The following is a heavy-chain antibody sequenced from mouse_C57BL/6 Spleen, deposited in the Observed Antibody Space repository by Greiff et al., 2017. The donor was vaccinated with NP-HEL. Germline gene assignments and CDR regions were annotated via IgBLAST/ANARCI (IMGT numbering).Heavy chain of an antibody. D-gene: IGHD2-1*01. CDR2: IYPGSGST. CDR3: ARGDGNYGG. V-gene: IGHV1-55*01. Sequence: VQLQQPGAELVKPGASVKMSCKASGYTFTSYWITWVKQRPGQGLEWIGDIYPGSGSTNYNEKFKSKATLTVDTSSSTAYMQLSSLTSEDASVYYCARGDGNYGGWGQGTTLTVSS. CDR1: GYTFTSYW. J-gene: IGHJ2*01.